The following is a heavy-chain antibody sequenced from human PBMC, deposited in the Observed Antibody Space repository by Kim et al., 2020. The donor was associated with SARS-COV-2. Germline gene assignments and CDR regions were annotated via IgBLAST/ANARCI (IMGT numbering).Heavy chain of an antibody. V-gene: IGHV4-59*08. CDR2: IYYSGST. Sequence: SETLSLTCTVSGGSISSYYWSWIRQPPGKGLEWIGYIYYSGSTNYNPSLKSRVTISVDTSKNQFSLKLSSVTAADTAVYYCARHQSPTYYYGSGDAFDIWGQGTMVTVSS. CDR3: ARHQSPTYYYGSGDAFDI. CDR1: GGSISSYY. D-gene: IGHD3-10*01. J-gene: IGHJ3*02.